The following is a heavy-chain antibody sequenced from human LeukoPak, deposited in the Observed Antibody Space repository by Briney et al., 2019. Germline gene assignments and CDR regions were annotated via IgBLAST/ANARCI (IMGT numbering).Heavy chain of an antibody. J-gene: IGHJ4*02. V-gene: IGHV1-2*02. D-gene: IGHD3-22*01. Sequence: ASVKVSCKASGYTFTGYYMHWVRQAPGQGLEWMGWINPNSGGTNYAQKFQGRVTMTRDTSISTAYMELSRLGSDDTAVYYCARDLLDSSGYHIRPIDYWGQGTLVTVSS. CDR2: INPNSGGT. CDR3: ARDLLDSSGYHIRPIDY. CDR1: GYTFTGYY.